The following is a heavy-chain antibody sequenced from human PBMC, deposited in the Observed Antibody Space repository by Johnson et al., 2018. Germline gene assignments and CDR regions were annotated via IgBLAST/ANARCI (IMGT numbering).Heavy chain of an antibody. Sequence: EVQLVESGGGLVQPGRSLRLSCAASGFTFDDYAMHWVRQAPGKVLEWVSGISGSGGSTYYADSVKGRFAISRDKSKNTVYLQMNSLRAEDMAVYYCAKQTARSSSCYFAAFDIWGQGTMVTVSS. J-gene: IGHJ3*02. CDR2: ISGSGGST. D-gene: IGHD6-13*01. V-gene: IGHV3-23*04. CDR1: GFTFDDYA. CDR3: AKQTARSSSCYFAAFDI.